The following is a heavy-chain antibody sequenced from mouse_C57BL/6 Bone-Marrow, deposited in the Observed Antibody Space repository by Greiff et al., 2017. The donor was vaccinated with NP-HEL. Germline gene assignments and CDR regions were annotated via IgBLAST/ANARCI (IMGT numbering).Heavy chain of an antibody. CDR3: ARDNWDWYFDV. V-gene: IGHV7-1*01. J-gene: IGHJ1*03. CDR2: SRNKANDYTT. CDR1: GFTFSDFY. Sequence: EVQLVESGGGLVQSGRSLRLSCATSGFTFSDFYMEWVRQAPGKGLEWIAASRNKANDYTTEYSASVTGRFIVSRDTSQSILYLQMNALRAEDTAIYYCARDNWDWYFDVWGTGTTVTVSS. D-gene: IGHD4-1*01.